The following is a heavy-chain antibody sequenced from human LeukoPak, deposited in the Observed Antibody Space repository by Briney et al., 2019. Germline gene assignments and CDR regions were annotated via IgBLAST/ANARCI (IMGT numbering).Heavy chain of an antibody. CDR2: INHSGST. J-gene: IGHJ5*02. Sequence: SETLSLTCAVYGGSFSGYYWSWIRQPPGKGLEWIGEINHSGSTNYNPSLKSRVTISVDTSKNQFSLKLSSVTAADTAVYYCARGGCSGGSCYGPGWFDPWGQGTLVTVSS. D-gene: IGHD2-15*01. V-gene: IGHV4-34*01. CDR1: GGSFSGYY. CDR3: ARGGCSGGSCYGPGWFDP.